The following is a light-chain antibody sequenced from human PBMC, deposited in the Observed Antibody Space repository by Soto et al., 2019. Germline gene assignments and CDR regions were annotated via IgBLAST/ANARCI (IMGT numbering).Light chain of an antibody. J-gene: IGLJ2*01. Sequence: LTQPPSVSGSLGQSVTISCTGTSSDVGGYNYVSWHQQHPGKAPKVMIYEVTKRPPGVPDRFSGSKSGNTASLTVSGLQAEDEADYYCSSFAGGGNPVLLGGGTKLTVL. CDR1: SSDVGGYNY. CDR2: EVT. V-gene: IGLV2-8*01. CDR3: SSFAGGGNPVL.